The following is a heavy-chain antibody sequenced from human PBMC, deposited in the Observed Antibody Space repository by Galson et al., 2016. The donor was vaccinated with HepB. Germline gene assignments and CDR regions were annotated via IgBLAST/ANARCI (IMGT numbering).Heavy chain of an antibody. CDR3: ARRRGGDAFDI. CDR2: IYYSGST. V-gene: IGHV4-59*08. J-gene: IGHJ3*02. Sequence: EPLSLTCTVSGGSISSYYWSWIRQPPGKGLEWIGYIYYSGSTNYNPSLKSRVTISVDTSKNQFSLKLSSVTAADTAVYYCARRRGGDAFDIWGQGTMVTVSS. CDR1: GGSISSYY. D-gene: IGHD2-15*01.